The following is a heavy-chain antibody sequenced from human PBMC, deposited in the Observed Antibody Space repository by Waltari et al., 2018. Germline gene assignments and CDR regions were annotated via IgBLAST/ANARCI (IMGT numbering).Heavy chain of an antibody. CDR3: ARTEWFRSSHRWFDP. CDR1: GYSFTSYW. J-gene: IGHJ5*02. CDR2: IYPGDSDT. V-gene: IGHV5-51*01. Sequence: EVQLVQSGAEVKKPGESLKISCKGSGYSFTSYWIAGVPPMPGKGLEWMGIIYPGDSDTRYSPSFQGQVTISADKSISTAYLQWSSMKASDTAMYYCARTEWFRSSHRWFDPWGQGTLVTVSS. D-gene: IGHD3-10*01.